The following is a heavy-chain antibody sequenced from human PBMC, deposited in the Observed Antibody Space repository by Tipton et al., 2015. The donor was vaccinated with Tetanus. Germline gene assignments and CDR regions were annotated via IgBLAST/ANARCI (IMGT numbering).Heavy chain of an antibody. CDR2: ISAYNGNT. Sequence: QLVQSGAEVKKPGASVKVSCKASGYTFTSYGISWVRQAPGQGLEWMGWISAYNGNTNYAQKLQGRVTMTTDTSASTAYMELRSLRSDDTAVYYCARTLRSYYYYYGMDVWGQGTTVTVSS. CDR3: ARTLRSYYYYYGMDV. CDR1: GYTFTSYG. D-gene: IGHD2-15*01. V-gene: IGHV1-18*01. J-gene: IGHJ6*02.